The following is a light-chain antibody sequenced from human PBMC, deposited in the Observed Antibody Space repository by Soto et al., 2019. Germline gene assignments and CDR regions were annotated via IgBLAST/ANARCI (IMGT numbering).Light chain of an antibody. CDR3: QQYNSYPDT. Sequence: VQMAQSPSTLSASVGDRVTITCRASQSISSWLAWYQQKPGKAPKLLIYKASSLDSGVPSRFSGSGSGTEFTLTISSLQPDDFATYYCQQYNSYPDTFGQGAQVDMK. J-gene: IGKJ1*01. CDR1: QSISSW. CDR2: KAS. V-gene: IGKV1-5*03.